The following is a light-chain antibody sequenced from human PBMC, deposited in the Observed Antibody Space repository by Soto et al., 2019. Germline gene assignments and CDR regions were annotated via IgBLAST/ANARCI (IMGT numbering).Light chain of an antibody. J-gene: IGLJ3*02. V-gene: IGLV1-44*01. Sequence: QSLLTQPPSASATPGQRVTISCSGSNSNIGTNTVNWYQQLPGTAPRLLIYTNNQRPSGVPQRFSGSKTGTSASLAIGGLQSEDGADYYCQSYDSSLSGWVFGGGTKVTVL. CDR3: QSYDSSLSGWV. CDR1: NSNIGTNT. CDR2: TNN.